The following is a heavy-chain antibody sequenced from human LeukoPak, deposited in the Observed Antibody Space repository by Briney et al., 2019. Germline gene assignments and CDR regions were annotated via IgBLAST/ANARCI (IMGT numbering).Heavy chain of an antibody. CDR1: GGSISSGSYY. J-gene: IGHJ6*03. V-gene: IGHV4-61*01. Sequence: PSETLSLTCTVSGGSISSGSYYWSWIRQPPGKGLEWIGYIYYSGSTNYNPSLKSRVTISVDTSKNQFSLKPSSVTAADTAVYYCARGTGDPLGYYYYYYMDVWGKGTTVTVSS. D-gene: IGHD2-21*02. CDR3: ARGTGDPLGYYYYYYMDV. CDR2: IYYSGST.